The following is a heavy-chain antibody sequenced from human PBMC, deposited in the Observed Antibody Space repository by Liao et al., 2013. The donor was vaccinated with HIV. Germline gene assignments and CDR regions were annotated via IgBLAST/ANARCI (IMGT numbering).Heavy chain of an antibody. CDR3: ARAPWYDSSGYSWGSYYYYMDV. Sequence: QVQLQQWGAGLLKPSETLSLTCAVYGGSFSGYYWSWIRQPPGKGLEWIGSIYYSGSTYYNPSLKSRVTISVDTSKNQFSLKLSSVTAADTAVYYCARAPWYDSSGYSWGSYYYYMDVWGKGTTVTVSS. V-gene: IGHV4-34*01. D-gene: IGHD3-22*01. CDR2: IYYSGST. CDR1: GGSFSGYY. J-gene: IGHJ6*03.